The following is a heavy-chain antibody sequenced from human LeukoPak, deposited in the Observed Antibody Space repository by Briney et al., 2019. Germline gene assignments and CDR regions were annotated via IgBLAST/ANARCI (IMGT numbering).Heavy chain of an antibody. V-gene: IGHV3-23*01. Sequence: PGGSLRLSCAASGFTFSSYAMSWVRQAPGKGLEWVSAISGSGGSTYYADSVKGRFTISRDNSKNTLYLQMNSVRAEDTGVYYCAKGYYYDSSGYSLYYFDYWGKGTLVTVSS. CDR2: ISGSGGST. CDR3: AKGYYYDSSGYSLYYFDY. D-gene: IGHD3-22*01. CDR1: GFTFSSYA. J-gene: IGHJ4*02.